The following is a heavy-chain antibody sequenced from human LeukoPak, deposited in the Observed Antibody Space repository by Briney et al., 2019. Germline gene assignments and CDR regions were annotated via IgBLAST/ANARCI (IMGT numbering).Heavy chain of an antibody. CDR2: IIPIFGTA. CDR1: GYTFSSYG. Sequence: SVTVSCKASGYTFSSYGISWVRQAPGQGLEWMGGIIPIFGTANYAQKFQGRVTITADKSTSTAYMELSSLRSEDTAVYYCARVVVAKGAFDIWGQGTMVTVSS. D-gene: IGHD2-21*01. J-gene: IGHJ3*02. V-gene: IGHV1-69*06. CDR3: ARVVVAKGAFDI.